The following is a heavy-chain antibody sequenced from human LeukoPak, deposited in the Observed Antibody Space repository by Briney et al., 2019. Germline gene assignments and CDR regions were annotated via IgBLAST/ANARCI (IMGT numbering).Heavy chain of an antibody. CDR3: ARDIGGSSF. Sequence: PGGSLRLSCAASGFTFSSYSMYWVRQAPGEGLEWVSSISGSSTYIYYADSVKGRFTISRDNAKNSLYLQMNSLRVEDTAVYYCARDIGGSSFWGQGTLVTVSS. V-gene: IGHV3-21*01. CDR2: ISGSSTYI. J-gene: IGHJ4*02. CDR1: GFTFSSYS. D-gene: IGHD3-3*01.